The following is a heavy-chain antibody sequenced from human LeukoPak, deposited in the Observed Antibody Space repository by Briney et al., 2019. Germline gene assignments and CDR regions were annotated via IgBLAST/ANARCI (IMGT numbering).Heavy chain of an antibody. CDR1: GYTFTGYY. D-gene: IGHD2-15*01. CDR3: ATDLGCSGGSCSTDY. CDR2: INPNSGGT. J-gene: IGHJ4*02. V-gene: IGHV1-2*02. Sequence: ASVKVSCKASGYTFTGYYMHWVRQAPGQGLEWMGWINPNSGGTNYAQKFQGRVTMTRDTSISTAYMELSRLRSEDTAVYYCATDLGCSGGSCSTDYWGQGTLVTVSS.